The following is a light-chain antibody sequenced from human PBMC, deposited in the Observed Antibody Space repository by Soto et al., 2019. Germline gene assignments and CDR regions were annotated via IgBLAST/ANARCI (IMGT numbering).Light chain of an antibody. V-gene: IGKV3-15*01. J-gene: IGKJ4*01. CDR2: GAS. CDR1: QSVRGN. CDR3: QQYNNWPVLT. Sequence: TVMTQSQAKLSVAPGERATLSCRASQSVRGNFAWYQQKPGQAPRLLIYGASTRATGIPARFSGSGSGSEITLTITILHSEPFAFETCQQYNNWPVLTFGGGTNVDIK.